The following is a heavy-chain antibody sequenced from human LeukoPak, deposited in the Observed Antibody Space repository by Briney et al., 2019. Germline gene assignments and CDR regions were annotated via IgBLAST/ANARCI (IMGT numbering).Heavy chain of an antibody. D-gene: IGHD4-23*01. CDR1: GGSISSSSYY. V-gene: IGHV4-61*02. CDR3: VMSFHGGYSLAT. J-gene: IGHJ4*02. CDR2: IYSSGNT. Sequence: SETLSLTCTVSGGSISSSSYYWGWIRQPAGKRLEWIGRIYSSGNTNYNPSLKSRVTMSVDTSKNQFSLKLTSVTAADTAVYYCVMSFHGGYSLATWGQGTLVTVSS.